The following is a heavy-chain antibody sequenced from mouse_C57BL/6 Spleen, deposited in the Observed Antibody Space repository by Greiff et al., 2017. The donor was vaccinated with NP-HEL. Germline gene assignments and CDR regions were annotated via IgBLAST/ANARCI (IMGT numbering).Heavy chain of an antibody. D-gene: IGHD2-2*01. CDR3: ATEKGYGYDAHWYFDV. Sequence: VQLQQSVAELVRPGASVKLSCTASGFNIKNTYMHWVKQRPEQGLEWIGRIDPANGNTKYAPKFQGKATITADTSSNTAYLQLSSLTSEDTAIYYCATEKGYGYDAHWYFDVWGTGTTVTVSS. CDR1: GFNIKNTY. V-gene: IGHV14-3*01. CDR2: IDPANGNT. J-gene: IGHJ1*03.